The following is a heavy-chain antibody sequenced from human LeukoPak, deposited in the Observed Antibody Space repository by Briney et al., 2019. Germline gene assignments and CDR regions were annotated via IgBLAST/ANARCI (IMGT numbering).Heavy chain of an antibody. J-gene: IGHJ4*02. CDR2: ISYDGSNK. CDR3: ARPRDYSGSYYGY. CDR1: GFTFSSYA. D-gene: IGHD1-26*01. Sequence: GSVRLSCAASGFTFSSYAMHWVRQAPGKELEWVAVISYDGSNKYYADSVKGRFTISRDNSKNTLYLQMNSLRAEDTAVYYCARPRDYSGSYYGYWGQGTLVTVSS. V-gene: IGHV3-30*04.